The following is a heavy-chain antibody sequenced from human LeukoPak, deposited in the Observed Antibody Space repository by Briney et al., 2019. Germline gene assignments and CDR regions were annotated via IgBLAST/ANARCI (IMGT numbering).Heavy chain of an antibody. D-gene: IGHD6-6*01. CDR3: AKDLGPARGSAFDI. CDR1: GFTFSSYE. V-gene: IGHV3-48*03. CDR2: ISSSGSTI. Sequence: GGSLRLSCAASGFTFSSYEMNWVRQAPGKGLEWVSYISSSGSTIYYADSVKGRFTISRDNAKNSLYLQMNSLRVEDTAVYYCAKDLGPARGSAFDIWGQGTMVTVSS. J-gene: IGHJ3*02.